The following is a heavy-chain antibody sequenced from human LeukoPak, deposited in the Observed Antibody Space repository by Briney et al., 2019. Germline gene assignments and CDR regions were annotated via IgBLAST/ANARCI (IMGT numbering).Heavy chain of an antibody. V-gene: IGHV4-34*01. CDR1: GGSFSGYY. D-gene: IGHD2-8*01. CDR3: ARMSWSFDY. J-gene: IGHJ4*02. Sequence: SETLSLTCAVYGGSFSGYYWSWIRQPPGKGLEWIGEINHSGSTNYNPSLKSRVTISVDTSKNQFSLKLSSVTAADTAVYYCARMSWSFDYWGQGTLVTVSS. CDR2: INHSGST.